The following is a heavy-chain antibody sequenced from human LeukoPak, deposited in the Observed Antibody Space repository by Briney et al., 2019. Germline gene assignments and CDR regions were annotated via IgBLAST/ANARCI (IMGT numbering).Heavy chain of an antibody. D-gene: IGHD1-26*01. CDR1: GDSVSSNSAA. V-gene: IGHV6-1*01. CDR3: ARTGGEWELQAFDY. Sequence: SQTLSLTCAISGDSVSSNSAARDWIRQSPSRGLERLGRTYYRSKWYNDYAVSVKSRITINPDTSKNQFSLQLNSVTPEDTAVYYCARTGGEWELQAFDYWGQGTLVTVSS. J-gene: IGHJ4*02. CDR2: TYYRSKWYN.